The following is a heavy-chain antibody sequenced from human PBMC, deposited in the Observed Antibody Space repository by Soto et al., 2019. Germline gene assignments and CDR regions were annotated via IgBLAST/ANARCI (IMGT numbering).Heavy chain of an antibody. D-gene: IGHD3-9*01. V-gene: IGHV4-59*01. CDR2: IYYSGST. Sequence: PXGSLCLTCTVSGGSISSYYWSWIRQPPGKGLEWIGYIYYSGSTNYNPSLKSRVTISVDTSKNQFSLKLSSVTAADTAVYYCARARGYDILTGYGGYFDYWGQGTLVT. J-gene: IGHJ4*02. CDR3: ARARGYDILTGYGGYFDY. CDR1: GGSISSYY.